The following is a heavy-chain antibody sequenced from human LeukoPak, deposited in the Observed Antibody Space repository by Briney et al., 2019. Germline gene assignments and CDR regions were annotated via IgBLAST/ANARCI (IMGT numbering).Heavy chain of an antibody. CDR3: TRDPLYYYDSSGLPFFDY. CDR1: GFTFGDYA. CDR2: IRSKADGGTT. Sequence: GGSLRLSCTASGFTFGDYAMSWVPQAPGKGLEWGGFIRSKADGGTTEYAASVTGRFTISRDASKSIAYLQMNSLKTEDTAVYYCTRDPLYYYDSSGLPFFDYWGQGTLVTGSS. J-gene: IGHJ4*02. V-gene: IGHV3-49*04. D-gene: IGHD3-22*01.